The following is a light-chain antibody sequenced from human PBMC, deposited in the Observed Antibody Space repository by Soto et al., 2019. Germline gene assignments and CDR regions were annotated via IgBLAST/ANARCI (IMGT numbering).Light chain of an antibody. V-gene: IGKV3-20*01. CDR1: QTVRNNY. Sequence: EIVLTQSPGTLSLSPGERATLSCRASQTVRNNYLAWYQQKPGQAPRLLIYDASSRATGIPDRFSGGGSGTEFTLTISSLQPDDFATYYCQHYNSYSEAFGQGTKVDNK. J-gene: IGKJ1*01. CDR2: DAS. CDR3: QHYNSYSEA.